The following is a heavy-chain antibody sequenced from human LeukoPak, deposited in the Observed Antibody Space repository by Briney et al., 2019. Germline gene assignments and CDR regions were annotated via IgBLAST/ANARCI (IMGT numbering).Heavy chain of an antibody. CDR2: INPSGGST. Sequence: ASVKVSCKASGGTFSSYAISWVRQAPGQGLEWMGIINPSGGSTSYAQKFQGRVTMTRDTSTSTVYMELSSLRSEDTAVYYCARRDTAMDHDAFDIWGQGTMVTVSS. D-gene: IGHD5-18*01. V-gene: IGHV1-46*03. CDR1: GGTFSSYA. J-gene: IGHJ3*02. CDR3: ARRDTAMDHDAFDI.